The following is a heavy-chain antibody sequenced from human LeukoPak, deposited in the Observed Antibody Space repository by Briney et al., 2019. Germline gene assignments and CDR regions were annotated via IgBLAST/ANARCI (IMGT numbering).Heavy chain of an antibody. Sequence: ASVRVSCKTSGDTFSSYAISWVRQAPGQGLEWMGGIIPIFGTANYAQKFQGRVTITADESTSTAYMELSSLRSEDTAVYYCARDNDSSGYYYDYWGQGTLVTVSS. D-gene: IGHD3-22*01. J-gene: IGHJ4*02. CDR3: ARDNDSSGYYYDY. CDR1: GDTFSSYA. V-gene: IGHV1-69*01. CDR2: IIPIFGTA.